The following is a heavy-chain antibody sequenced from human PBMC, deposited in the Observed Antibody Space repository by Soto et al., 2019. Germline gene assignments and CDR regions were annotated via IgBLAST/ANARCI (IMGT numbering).Heavy chain of an antibody. CDR2: TNNDGSST. J-gene: IGHJ2*01. CDR3: ARGMQGSRYFDL. V-gene: IGHV3-74*01. Sequence: EVQLVESGGGLVQPGGSLRLSCEASGYIFSSYWMHWVRQAPGKGLVWVARTNNDGSSTTYADSVKGRFTISRDNAKHTLYLQMNSLRAEDTAVYCCARGMQGSRYFDLWGRGTLVTVSS. CDR1: GYIFSSYW.